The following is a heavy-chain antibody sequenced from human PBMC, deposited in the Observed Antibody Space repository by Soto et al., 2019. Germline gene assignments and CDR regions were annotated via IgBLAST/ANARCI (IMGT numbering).Heavy chain of an antibody. Sequence: SETLSLTCTVSGGSINTFYWSWVRQPAGKGLEWIGRIFSSGSTSFNPSLESRVAMSVDTSKNHLSLNLSSVTAADMAVYYCAREGSYSAYNFAHGIQLWSFDFWGQGALVTAPQ. CDR3: AREGSYSAYNFAHGIQLWSFDF. V-gene: IGHV4-4*07. CDR2: IFSSGST. CDR1: GGSINTFY. D-gene: IGHD5-12*01. J-gene: IGHJ4*02.